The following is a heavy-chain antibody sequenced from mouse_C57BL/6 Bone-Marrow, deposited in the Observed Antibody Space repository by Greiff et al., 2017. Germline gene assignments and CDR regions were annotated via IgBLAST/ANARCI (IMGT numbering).Heavy chain of an antibody. V-gene: IGHV1-31*01. J-gene: IGHJ4*01. CDR1: GYSFTGYY. CDR3: ARSGYYYAMDY. CDR2: IYPYNGVS. D-gene: IGHD3-1*01. Sequence: VQLQQSGPELVKPGASVKISCKASGYSFTGYYMHWVKQRHGQSLDWIGCIYPYNGVSSYNQKFKGKATLTVDKSSSTAYMELRSLTSEDSAGYYCARSGYYYAMDYWGQGTSVTVSS.